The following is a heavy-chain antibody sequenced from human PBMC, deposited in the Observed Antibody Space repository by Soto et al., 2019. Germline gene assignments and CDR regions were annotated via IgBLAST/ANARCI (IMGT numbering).Heavy chain of an antibody. V-gene: IGHV5-51*01. CDR3: ARRMVRGVITQYNWFDP. Sequence: GESLKISCEGSGYPFSYFWIAWVRQMPGKGLEWMGIIYPSDSDTRYCPSFQGQVTISADKSISTAYLQWSSLKASDTAMYYCARRMVRGVITQYNWFDPWGQGTLVTVSS. J-gene: IGHJ5*02. CDR2: IYPSDSDT. D-gene: IGHD3-10*01. CDR1: GYPFSYFW.